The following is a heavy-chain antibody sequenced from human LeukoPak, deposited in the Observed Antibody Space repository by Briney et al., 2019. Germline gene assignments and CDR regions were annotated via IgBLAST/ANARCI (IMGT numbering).Heavy chain of an antibody. D-gene: IGHD2-2*01. Sequence: GGSLRLSCAASGFTFSSYWMSWVRQAPGKGLEWVANIKQDGSEKYYVDSVKGRFTISRDNAKNSLYLQMNSLRAEDTAVYYCARALGYCSSTSCSSGFGDWGQGTLVTVSS. CDR2: IKQDGSEK. J-gene: IGHJ4*02. CDR1: GFTFSSYW. CDR3: ARALGYCSSTSCSSGFGD. V-gene: IGHV3-7*04.